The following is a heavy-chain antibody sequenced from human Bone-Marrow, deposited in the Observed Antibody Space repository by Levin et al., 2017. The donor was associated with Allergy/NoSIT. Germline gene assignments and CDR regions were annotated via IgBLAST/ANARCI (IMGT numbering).Heavy chain of an antibody. CDR3: ARVLAGFDGLAMAYDY. J-gene: IGHJ4*02. CDR1: GASIRSGAYY. V-gene: IGHV4-30-4*08. CDR2: IYYNGST. D-gene: IGHD6-19*01. Sequence: RSSETLSLTCTVSGASIRSGAYYWSWVRQPPGQGLEWIGYIYYNGSTYFNPSLKSRVSISVDTSKNQFSLKLSSVTAADTADYYCARVLAGFDGLAMAYDYWGRGSLVTVSS.